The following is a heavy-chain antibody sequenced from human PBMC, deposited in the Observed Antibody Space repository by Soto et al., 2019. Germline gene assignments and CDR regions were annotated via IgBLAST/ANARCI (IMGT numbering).Heavy chain of an antibody. Sequence: PSETLSLTCTVSGGSISSYYWSWIRQPPGKGLEWIGYIYYSGSTNYNPSLKSRVTISVDTSKNQFSLKLSSVTAADTAVYYCARVSSSSYYYDYGMDVWGQGTTVTVS. CDR2: IYYSGST. V-gene: IGHV4-59*01. J-gene: IGHJ6*02. CDR1: GGSISSYY. D-gene: IGHD6-6*01. CDR3: ARVSSSSYYYDYGMDV.